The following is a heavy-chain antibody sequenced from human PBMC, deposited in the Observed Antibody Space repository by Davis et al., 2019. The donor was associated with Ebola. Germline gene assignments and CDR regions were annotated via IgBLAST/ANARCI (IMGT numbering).Heavy chain of an antibody. CDR2: IYSGGST. CDR3: AKAGGPGHVAYYYYYYMDV. V-gene: IGHV3-53*01. J-gene: IGHJ6*03. CDR1: GFTFSSYS. D-gene: IGHD2-8*02. Sequence: GESLKISCAASGFTFSSYSMNWVRQAPGKGLEWVSVIYSGGSTYYADSVKGRFTISRDNSKNTLYLQMNSLRAEDTAVYYCAKAGGPGHVAYYYYYYMDVWGKGTTVTVSS.